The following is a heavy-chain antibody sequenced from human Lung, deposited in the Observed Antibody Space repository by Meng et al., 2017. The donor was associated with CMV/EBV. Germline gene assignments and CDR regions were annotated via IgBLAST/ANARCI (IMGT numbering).Heavy chain of an antibody. CDR3: ARDPYDFWSGYRSLDY. CDR1: GFTFSSYA. CDR2: ISYDGSNK. J-gene: IGHJ4*02. D-gene: IGHD3-3*01. V-gene: IGHV3-30-3*01. Sequence: GESXKISXAASGFTFSSYAMHWVRQAPGKGLEWVAVISYDGSNKYYADSVKGRFTISRDNSKNTLYLQMNSLRAEDTAVYYCARDPYDFWSGYRSLDYWGQGXLVTVSS.